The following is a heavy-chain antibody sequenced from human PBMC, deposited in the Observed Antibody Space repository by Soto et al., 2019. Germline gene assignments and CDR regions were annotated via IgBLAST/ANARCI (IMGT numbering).Heavy chain of an antibody. V-gene: IGHV1-69*13. Sequence: AASVKVSCKASGGTFSSYAISWVRQAPGQGLEWMGGIIPIFGTANYAQKFQGRVTITADESTSTAYMELSSLRSEDTAVYYCARGLAIRGVPLVRGAYYYGMDVWGQGTTVTVSS. CDR2: IIPIFGTA. D-gene: IGHD3-10*01. CDR1: GGTFSSYA. CDR3: ARGLAIRGVPLVRGAYYYGMDV. J-gene: IGHJ6*02.